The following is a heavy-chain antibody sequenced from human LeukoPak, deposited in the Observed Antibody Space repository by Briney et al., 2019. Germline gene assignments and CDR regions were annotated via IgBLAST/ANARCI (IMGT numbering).Heavy chain of an antibody. V-gene: IGHV3-23*01. Sequence: GGSLRLSCAASGFTFSSYAMSWVRQAPGKGLEWVSGIRSSGHNTYYEDSVKGRFTISRDNSKNMLYLQMNSLRAEDTAVYYCAKYVCGGDCYDYFDCWGQGTLVTVSS. CDR3: AKYVCGGDCYDYFDC. CDR2: IRSSGHNT. CDR1: GFTFSSYA. D-gene: IGHD2-21*02. J-gene: IGHJ4*02.